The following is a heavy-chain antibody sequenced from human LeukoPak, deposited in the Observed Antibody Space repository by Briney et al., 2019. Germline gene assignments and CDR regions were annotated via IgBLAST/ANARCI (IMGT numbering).Heavy chain of an antibody. CDR2: IYYSGST. CDR3: ARPSPPGIAAAGTGFSDY. CDR1: GGSISSSSYY. Sequence: SETLSLTCTVSGGSISSSSYYWGWIRQPPGKGLEWIGSIYYSGSTYYNPSLKSRVTISVDTSKNQFSLKLGSVTAADTAVYYCARPSPPGIAAAGTGFSDYWGQGTLVTVSS. D-gene: IGHD6-13*01. J-gene: IGHJ4*02. V-gene: IGHV4-39*01.